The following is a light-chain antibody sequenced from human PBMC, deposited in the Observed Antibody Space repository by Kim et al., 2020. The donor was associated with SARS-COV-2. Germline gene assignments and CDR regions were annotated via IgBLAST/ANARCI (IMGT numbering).Light chain of an antibody. CDR1: QGIRND. CDR2: AAS. CDR3: LQDYIYPLT. Sequence: AIQMTQSPSSLSGSVGDRVTITCRASQGIRNDVGWYQQKPGKAPKLLIYAASSLQSGVPSRFSGKGSGTDFTLTISSLQPEDFATYYCLQDYIYPLTFGGGTKVDIK. V-gene: IGKV1-6*01. J-gene: IGKJ4*01.